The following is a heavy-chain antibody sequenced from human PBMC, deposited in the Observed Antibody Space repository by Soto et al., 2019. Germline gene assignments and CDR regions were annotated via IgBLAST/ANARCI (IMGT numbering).Heavy chain of an antibody. CDR3: ASTLQYCTSSCCYHWGRFDY. CDR1: GFTFSDYA. J-gene: IGHJ4*02. V-gene: IGHV3-48*02. D-gene: IGHD2-2*01. CDR2: ISSSSSTI. Sequence: PGGSLRLSCAASGFTFSDYALNWVRQAPGEGLEWISYISSSSSTIYFADSLKGRFTISRDNAKNSLYLQINSLRDEDTAVYYCASTLQYCTSSCCYHWGRFDYWGQGTLVTVSS.